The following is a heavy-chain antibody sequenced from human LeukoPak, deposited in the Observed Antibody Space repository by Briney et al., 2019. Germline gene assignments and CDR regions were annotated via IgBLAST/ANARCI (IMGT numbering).Heavy chain of an antibody. V-gene: IGHV1-69-2*01. CDR1: GYTFTDYY. J-gene: IGHJ4*02. CDR2: VDPEDGET. D-gene: IGHD3-16*01. CDR3: ATGLMITFGEHQIDY. Sequence: ASVKVSCKVSGYTFTDYYMHWVQQAPGKVLEWMGLVDPEDGETIYAEKFQGRVTITADTSTDTAYMELSSLRSEDTAVYYCATGLMITFGEHQIDYWGQGTLVTVSS.